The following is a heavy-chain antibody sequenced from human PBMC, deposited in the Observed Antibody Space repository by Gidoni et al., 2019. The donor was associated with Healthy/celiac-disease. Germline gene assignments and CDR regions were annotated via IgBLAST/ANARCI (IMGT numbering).Heavy chain of an antibody. J-gene: IGHJ4*02. V-gene: IGHV3-23*01. Sequence: EVQMLESGGGLVQPGGSLRLSCAASGFTFRSYAMRWVRQARGKVLECVSDMSGCGGRTYYAASVKGRFNISRDNSKNTLYLQMNILRAEDTSVYYCAKERAVVPAYTAWDYWGQVTLVTVSS. CDR2: MSGCGGRT. CDR3: AKERAVVPAYTAWDY. CDR1: GFTFRSYA. D-gene: IGHD2-2*01.